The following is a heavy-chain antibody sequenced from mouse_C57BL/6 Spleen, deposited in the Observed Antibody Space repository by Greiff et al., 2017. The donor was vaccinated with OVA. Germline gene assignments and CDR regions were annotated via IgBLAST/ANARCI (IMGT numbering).Heavy chain of an antibody. V-gene: IGHV1-53*01. Sequence: QVQLKQPGTELVKPGASVKLSCKASGYTFTSYWMHWVKQRPGQGLEWIGNINPSNGGTNYNEKFKSKATLTVDKSSSTAYMQLSSLTSEDSAVYYCARPNLYDGGAMDYWGQGTSVTVSS. CDR1: GYTFTSYW. D-gene: IGHD1-2*01. J-gene: IGHJ4*01. CDR2: INPSNGGT. CDR3: ARPNLYDGGAMDY.